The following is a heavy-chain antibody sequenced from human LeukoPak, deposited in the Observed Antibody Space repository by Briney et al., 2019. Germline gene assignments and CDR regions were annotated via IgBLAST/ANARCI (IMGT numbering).Heavy chain of an antibody. J-gene: IGHJ6*02. D-gene: IGHD5-24*01. Sequence: GGSLRLSCAASGFTFSSYAMSWVRQAPGKGLEWVSGISGSGGSTYYADSVKGRFTISRDNSKNTLYLQMNSLRAEDTAVYYCARTVGDPGYNAPIMNVWGQGTTVTVSS. V-gene: IGHV3-23*01. CDR2: ISGSGGST. CDR1: GFTFSSYA. CDR3: ARTVGDPGYNAPIMNV.